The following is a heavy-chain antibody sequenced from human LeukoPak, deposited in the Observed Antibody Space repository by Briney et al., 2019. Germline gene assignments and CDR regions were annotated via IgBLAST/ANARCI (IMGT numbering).Heavy chain of an antibody. J-gene: IGHJ4*02. D-gene: IGHD3-3*01. CDR2: INHSGST. Sequence: SETLSLTCAVYGGSFSGYYLSWIRQPPGKGLEWIGEINHSGSTNYNPSLKSRVTISVDTSKNQFSLKLSSVTAADTAVYYCARGGRTIFGVVIVKCGMDVWGQGTLVTVSS. V-gene: IGHV4-34*01. CDR3: ARGGRTIFGVVIVKCGMDV. CDR1: GGSFSGYY.